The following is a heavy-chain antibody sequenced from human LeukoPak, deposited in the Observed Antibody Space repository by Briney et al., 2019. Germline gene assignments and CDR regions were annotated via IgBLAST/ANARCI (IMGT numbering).Heavy chain of an antibody. CDR1: GFTFGDYA. J-gene: IGHJ4*02. CDR2: IRSKAYGGTT. D-gene: IGHD3-10*01. Sequence: PGGSLRLSCTASGFTFGDYAMSWVRQAPGKGLEWVGFIRSKAYGGTTEYAASVKGRFTISRDDSKSIAYLQMNSLKTEDTAVYYCTRVSVRRVPNYYWGQGTLVTVSS. V-gene: IGHV3-49*04. CDR3: TRVSVRRVPNYY.